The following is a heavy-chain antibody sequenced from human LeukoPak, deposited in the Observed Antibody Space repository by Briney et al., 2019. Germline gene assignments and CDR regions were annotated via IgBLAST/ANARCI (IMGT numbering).Heavy chain of an antibody. V-gene: IGHV1-69*05. CDR3: ARGGGANYYDTSGYYLYYY. D-gene: IGHD3-22*01. Sequence: SVKVSCKASGGTFSNYAISWVRQAPGQGLEWMGRIIPIFGTTNYAQKFQGRVTITTDESTSTAYMELSSLRSEDTAVYYCARGGGANYYDTSGYYLYYYRGQGTLVTVSS. J-gene: IGHJ4*02. CDR1: GGTFSNYA. CDR2: IIPIFGTT.